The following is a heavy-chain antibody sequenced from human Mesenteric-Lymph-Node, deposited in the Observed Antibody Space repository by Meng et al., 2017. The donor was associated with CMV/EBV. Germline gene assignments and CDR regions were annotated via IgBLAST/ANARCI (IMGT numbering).Heavy chain of an antibody. CDR1: GFTFSDHY. CDR3: AISYHDSSGYYYY. D-gene: IGHD3-22*01. Sequence: SGFTFSDHYIAWVRQAPGKGLEWVGRTRNKANSYTTEYAASVKGRFTISRDDSKNSLYLQMNSLKTEDTAVYYCAISYHDSSGYYYYWGQGTLVTVSS. CDR2: TRNKANSYTT. J-gene: IGHJ4*02. V-gene: IGHV3-72*01.